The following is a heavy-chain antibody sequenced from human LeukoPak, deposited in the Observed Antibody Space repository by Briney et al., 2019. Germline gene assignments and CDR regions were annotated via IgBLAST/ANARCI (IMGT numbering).Heavy chain of an antibody. CDR2: INPHSADT. D-gene: IGHD6-13*01. CDR3: ARWDGYSSSPDY. J-gene: IGHJ4*02. Sequence: PGASVKVSCKASGYTFTGFYMHWVRQAPGQGLEWMGWINPHSADTGYAQKFLGRVTMTRDMSISTIYMELTRLRSDDPALYYCARWDGYSSSPDYWGQGTLVTVSS. CDR1: GYTFTGFY. V-gene: IGHV1-2*02.